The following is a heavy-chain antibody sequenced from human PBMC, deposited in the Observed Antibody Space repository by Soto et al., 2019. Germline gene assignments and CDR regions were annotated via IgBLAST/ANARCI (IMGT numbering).Heavy chain of an antibody. D-gene: IGHD1-7*01. CDR2: IKTDGSIT. V-gene: IGHV3-74*01. CDR1: GFTFSSYW. J-gene: IGHJ4*02. Sequence: PGGSLRLSCAASGFTFSSYWRYWVRQAPGKGLVWVSRIKTDGSITSYADSVKGRFTVSRDNARDMLYLQMNSLRAEDTAVYYCAKDMNSVPEYWGQGTLVTISS. CDR3: AKDMNSVPEY.